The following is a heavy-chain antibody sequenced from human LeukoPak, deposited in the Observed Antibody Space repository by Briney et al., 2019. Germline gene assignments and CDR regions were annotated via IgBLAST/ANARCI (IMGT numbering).Heavy chain of an antibody. CDR1: GFTFSSYG. CDR3: AREGVAGTEYYFDY. V-gene: IGHV3-33*01. D-gene: IGHD6-19*01. Sequence: GGSLRLSCAASGFTFSSYGMHWVRQAPGKGLEWVAVIWYDGSNKYYADSVKGRFTISRDNSKNTLYLQMNSLRAEDTAVYYCAREGVAGTEYYFDYWGQGTLVTVSS. CDR2: IWYDGSNK. J-gene: IGHJ4*02.